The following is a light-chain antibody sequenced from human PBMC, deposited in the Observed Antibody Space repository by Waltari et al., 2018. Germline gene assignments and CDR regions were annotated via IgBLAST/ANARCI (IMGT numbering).Light chain of an antibody. CDR2: DVT. V-gene: IGLV2-14*03. CDR3: SSYTAGRTLLG. CDR1: STDIYIYNY. J-gene: IGLJ2*01. Sequence: QPTQTQPASVSGSPDQPITISCTATSTDIYIYNYFSWYHQHPGKTPKLLVYDVTNRPSGMSRPSSVSTSDHTAYLTISCLWAEDEAAYYCSSYTAGRTLLGFGGGTNLTVL.